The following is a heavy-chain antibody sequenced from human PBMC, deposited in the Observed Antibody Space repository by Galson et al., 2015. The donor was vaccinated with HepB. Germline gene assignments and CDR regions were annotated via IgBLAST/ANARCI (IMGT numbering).Heavy chain of an antibody. CDR1: GGTFSSYA. D-gene: IGHD3-16*01. CDR3: ARDSAGWGSYFFYYIEY. Sequence: SVKVSCKASGGTFSSYAISWVRQAPAQGLEWMGGIIPMFGTPKYAQKFQGRVTITADESTNTAYMELSGLRSEDTAVYYCARDSAGWGSYFFYYIEYWGQGTLVTASS. V-gene: IGHV1-69*13. J-gene: IGHJ4*02. CDR2: IIPMFGTP.